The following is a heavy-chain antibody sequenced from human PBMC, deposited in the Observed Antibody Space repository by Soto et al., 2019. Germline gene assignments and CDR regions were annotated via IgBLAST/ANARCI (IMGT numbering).Heavy chain of an antibody. CDR1: GGSISSGGYY. CDR2: IYYSGST. CDR3: ARGGRRSPVMDV. J-gene: IGHJ6*02. V-gene: IGHV4-31*03. Sequence: QVQLQESGPGLVKPSQTLSLTCTVSGGSISSGGYYWSWIRQHPGKGLEWIGYIYYSGSTYYNPSLKSRVTISVDPSKTQFSLKLSSVTAADTAVYYCARGGRRSPVMDVWGQGTTVTVSS.